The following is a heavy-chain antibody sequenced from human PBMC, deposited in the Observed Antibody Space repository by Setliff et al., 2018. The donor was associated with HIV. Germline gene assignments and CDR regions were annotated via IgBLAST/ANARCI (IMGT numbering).Heavy chain of an antibody. D-gene: IGHD6-19*01. CDR2: IYYSGST. V-gene: IGHV4-38-2*02. CDR1: GFSINSGYY. J-gene: IGHJ5*02. CDR3: AREKRSGFSSGWTNWFDP. Sequence: SETLSLTCAVSGFSINSGYYWGWIRQPPGKGLEWIGSIYYSGSTYYNPSLKSRVTISVDTSKNQFSLKLSSVTAADTAVYYCAREKRSGFSSGWTNWFDPWGQGTLVTVSS.